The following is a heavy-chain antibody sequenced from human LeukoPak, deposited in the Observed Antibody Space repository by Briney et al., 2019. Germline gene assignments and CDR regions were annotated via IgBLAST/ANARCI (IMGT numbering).Heavy chain of an antibody. Sequence: GGSLRLSCAASGFTVSRNYMTWVRQAPEKGLEWVSTLYNGGSPHYADSVKGRFTISSDKSKNTLFLQMNSLRAEDTAVYYCARAQDYCSGGSCYGYFQHWGQGSLVTVSS. J-gene: IGHJ1*01. CDR1: GFTVSRNY. CDR2: LYNGGSP. CDR3: ARAQDYCSGGSCYGYFQH. V-gene: IGHV3-53*01. D-gene: IGHD2-15*01.